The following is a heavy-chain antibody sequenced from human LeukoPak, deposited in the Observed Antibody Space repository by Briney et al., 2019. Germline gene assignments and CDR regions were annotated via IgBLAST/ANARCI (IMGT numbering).Heavy chain of an antibody. D-gene: IGHD6-13*01. V-gene: IGHV4-59*08. CDR1: GGSISSYY. J-gene: IGHJ3*02. CDR2: IYYSGST. Sequence: SETLSLTCTVSGGSISSYYWSWIRQPPGKGLEWIGYIYYSGSTNYNPSLKSRVTISVDTSKNQFSLKLSSVTAADTAVYYCASRLDSSSTNAFDIWGQGTMVTVSS. CDR3: ASRLDSSSTNAFDI.